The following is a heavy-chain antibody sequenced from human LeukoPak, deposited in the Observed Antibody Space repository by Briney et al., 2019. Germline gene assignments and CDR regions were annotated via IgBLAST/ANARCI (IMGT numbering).Heavy chain of an antibody. CDR1: GFTFSSYA. V-gene: IGHV3-23*01. CDR3: ASRELGY. CDR2: ISGSGGST. D-gene: IGHD1-26*01. Sequence: PGGSLRLSCAASGFTFSSYAMNWVRQAPGKGLEWVSGISGSGGSTYYADSVKGRFTISRDNSKNTLSLQMNSLRADDTAVYYCASRELGYWGQGTLVTVSS. J-gene: IGHJ4*02.